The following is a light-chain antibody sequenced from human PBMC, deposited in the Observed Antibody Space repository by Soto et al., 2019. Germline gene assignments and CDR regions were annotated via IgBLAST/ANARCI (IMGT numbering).Light chain of an antibody. Sequence: QAVVTQPPSASGTPGQRVTISCSGSSSNIGSNYVYWYQQLPGTAPKYLIYKNDQRPSGVPDRFSGSKSGTSASLAISGLRSEDEGDYYCAAVDDSLQVVFGGGTKVTVL. CDR3: AAVDDSLQVV. CDR2: KND. CDR1: SSNIGSNY. J-gene: IGLJ2*01. V-gene: IGLV1-47*01.